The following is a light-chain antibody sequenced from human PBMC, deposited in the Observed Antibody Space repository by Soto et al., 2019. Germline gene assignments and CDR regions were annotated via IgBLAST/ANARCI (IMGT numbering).Light chain of an antibody. CDR2: GAS. J-gene: IGKJ1*01. V-gene: IGKV3-20*01. CDR1: QSVKSNY. CDR3: QQYGTSPTWM. Sequence: EVVLTQSPGTLSLSPGERVTLSCRASQSVKSNYLAWYQQKPGQPPRLLIYGASRRATGIPDRFSGSGSGTDFTLTISRLGPEDFAVYYCQQYGTSPTWMFGQGTKVDIK.